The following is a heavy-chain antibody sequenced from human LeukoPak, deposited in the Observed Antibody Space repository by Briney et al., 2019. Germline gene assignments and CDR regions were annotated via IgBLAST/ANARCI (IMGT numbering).Heavy chain of an antibody. CDR2: LSYDGNNK. CDR1: GFTFSSYA. D-gene: IGHD1-14*01. Sequence: GGSLRLSCAASGFTFSSYAMHWVRQAPGKGLEWVSFLSYDGNNKYYADSVKGRFIISRDNSKNKMDLQMNSLRVEDTAVYYCVVVVEPPDSDGFDVWGQGTMITVSS. J-gene: IGHJ3*01. V-gene: IGHV3-30*01. CDR3: VVVVEPPDSDGFDV.